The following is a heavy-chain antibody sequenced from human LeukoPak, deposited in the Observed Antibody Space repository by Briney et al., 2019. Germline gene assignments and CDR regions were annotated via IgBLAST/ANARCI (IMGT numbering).Heavy chain of an antibody. J-gene: IGHJ6*02. CDR1: GYTFTGYY. CDR3: ASLEEGYCSSTSCYGDYYYGMDV. V-gene: IGHV1-2*02. CDR2: INPNSGGT. D-gene: IGHD2-2*01. Sequence: GASVKVFCKASGYTFTGYYMHWVRQAPGQGLEWMGWINPNSGGTNYAQKFQGRVTMTRDTSISTAYMELSRLRSDDTAVYYCASLEEGYCSSTSCYGDYYYGMDVWGQGTTVTVSS.